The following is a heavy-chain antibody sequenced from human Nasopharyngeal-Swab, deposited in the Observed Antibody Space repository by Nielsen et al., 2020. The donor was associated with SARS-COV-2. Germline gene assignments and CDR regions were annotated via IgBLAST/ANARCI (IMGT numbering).Heavy chain of an antibody. V-gene: IGHV3-9*01. D-gene: IGHD3-9*01. CDR1: GFTFDDYA. Sequence: GGSLRLSCVASGFTFDDYAMHWVRQAPGKGLEWVSGITWHSGGIAYADSVKGRFTISRDNAKNSLYLQMNSLRAEDTAVYYCARGCVLTGPSCYYYGMDVWGQGTTVTVSS. J-gene: IGHJ6*02. CDR3: ARGCVLTGPSCYYYGMDV. CDR2: ITWHSGGI.